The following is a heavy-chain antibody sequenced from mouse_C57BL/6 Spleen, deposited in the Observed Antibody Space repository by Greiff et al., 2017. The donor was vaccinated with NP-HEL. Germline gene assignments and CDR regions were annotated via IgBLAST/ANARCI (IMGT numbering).Heavy chain of an antibody. Sequence: QVHVKQPGAELVMPGASVKLSCKASGYTFTSYWMHWVKQRPGQGLEWIGEIDPSDSYTNYNQKFKGKSTLTVDKSSSTAYMQLSSLTSEDSAVYYCARNWDEGFAYWGQGTLVTVSA. CDR2: IDPSDSYT. CDR3: ARNWDEGFAY. D-gene: IGHD4-1*01. CDR1: GYTFTSYW. J-gene: IGHJ3*01. V-gene: IGHV1-69*01.